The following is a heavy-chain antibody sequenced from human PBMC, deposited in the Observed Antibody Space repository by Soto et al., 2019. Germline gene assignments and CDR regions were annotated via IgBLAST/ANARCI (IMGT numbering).Heavy chain of an antibody. V-gene: IGHV3-74*01. J-gene: IGHJ4*02. CDR1: GFTFSSYW. Sequence: EVQLVESGGGLVQPGGSLRLSCAASGFTFSSYWMHWVRQAPGKGLVWVSRINSDGSSTSYADSVKGRFTISRDNAKNTLYLQMNSLRAEDTAVYYCAREPRFPTIFGVADYWGQGTLVTVSS. CDR3: AREPRFPTIFGVADY. D-gene: IGHD3-3*01. CDR2: INSDGSST.